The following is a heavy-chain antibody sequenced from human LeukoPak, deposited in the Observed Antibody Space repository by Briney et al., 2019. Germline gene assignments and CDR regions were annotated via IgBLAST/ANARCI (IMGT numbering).Heavy chain of an antibody. CDR3: ARGGNYYDRSGYYSGQALDI. J-gene: IGHJ3*02. CDR1: GFSVSSNY. Sequence: GGSPRLSCAASGFSVSSNYMNWVRQAPGKGLEWVSVVYSGGTTYYADSVKGRFTLSRDKSENTLYLQMNSLRAQDTAVYYCARGGNYYDRSGYYSGQALDIWGQGTMVTVSS. CDR2: VYSGGTT. D-gene: IGHD3-22*01. V-gene: IGHV3-53*01.